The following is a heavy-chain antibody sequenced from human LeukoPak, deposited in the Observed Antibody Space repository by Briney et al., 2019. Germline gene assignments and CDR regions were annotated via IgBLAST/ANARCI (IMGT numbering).Heavy chain of an antibody. CDR3: AKKYSSSWQRSIDY. J-gene: IGHJ4*02. CDR1: GFTFSDYY. V-gene: IGHV3-11*03. CDR2: ISSSSSYT. D-gene: IGHD6-13*01. Sequence: PGGSLRPSCAASGFTFSDYYMSWIRQAPGKGLEWVSYISSSSSYTYYADSVKGRFTISRDNSKNTLYLQMNSLRAEDTAVYYCAKKYSSSWQRSIDYWGQGTLVTVSS.